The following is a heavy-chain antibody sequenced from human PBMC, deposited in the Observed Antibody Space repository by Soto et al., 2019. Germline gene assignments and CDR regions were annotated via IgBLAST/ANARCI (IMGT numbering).Heavy chain of an antibody. D-gene: IGHD3-16*02. CDR2: ISYDGSNK. V-gene: IGHV3-30-3*01. Sequence: QVRLVESGGGVVQPGRSLRLSCAASGFTFSSYAMHWVRQAPGKGLEWVAVISYDGSNKYYADSVKGRFTISRDNSKNTLYLQMNSLRAEDTAVYYCARLRLGELSLYDYWGQGTLVTVSS. CDR3: ARLRLGELSLYDY. J-gene: IGHJ4*02. CDR1: GFTFSSYA.